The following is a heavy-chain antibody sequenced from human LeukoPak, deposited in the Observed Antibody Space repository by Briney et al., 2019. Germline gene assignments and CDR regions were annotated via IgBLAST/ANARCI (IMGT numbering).Heavy chain of an antibody. CDR1: GFTFSSYG. J-gene: IGHJ4*02. CDR2: IRGSGSST. D-gene: IGHD3-22*01. CDR3: AKYSHDSSGSYDY. Sequence: GGSLGLSCAASGFTFSSYGLSWVRQAPGKGLEWVSSIRGSGSSTYYADSVKGRFTISRDNSKNTLYLQMNSLRAEDTAVYYCAKYSHDSSGSYDYWGQGTLVTVSS. V-gene: IGHV3-23*01.